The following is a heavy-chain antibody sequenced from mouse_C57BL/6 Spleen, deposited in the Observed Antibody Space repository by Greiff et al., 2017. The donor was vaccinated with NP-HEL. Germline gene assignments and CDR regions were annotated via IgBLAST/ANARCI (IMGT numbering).Heavy chain of an antibody. CDR3: ARNYGSSYPWFAY. D-gene: IGHD1-1*01. J-gene: IGHJ3*01. Sequence: QVQLQQPGAELVKPGASVKMSCKASGYTFTSYWITWVKQRPGQGLEWIGDIYPGSGSTNYNEKFKSKATLTVDTSSSTAYMQLSSLTSEDSAVYDCARNYGSSYPWFAYWGQGTLVTVSA. CDR2: IYPGSGST. V-gene: IGHV1-55*01. CDR1: GYTFTSYW.